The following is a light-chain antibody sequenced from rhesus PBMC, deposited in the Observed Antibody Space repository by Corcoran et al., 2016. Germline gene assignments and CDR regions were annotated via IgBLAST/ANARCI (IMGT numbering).Light chain of an antibody. CDR2: DAS. V-gene: IGKV1-28*02. CDR1: QGINSY. Sequence: DIQMTQSPSSLSASVGDTVTITCRASQGINSYLNWFQQKPGKAPKLLIYDASSLESGVPSRFSGSGSGTDFTLTISSLQPEDVATYYCRQHNSYPWTFGQGTKVEIK. CDR3: RQHNSYPWT. J-gene: IGKJ1*01.